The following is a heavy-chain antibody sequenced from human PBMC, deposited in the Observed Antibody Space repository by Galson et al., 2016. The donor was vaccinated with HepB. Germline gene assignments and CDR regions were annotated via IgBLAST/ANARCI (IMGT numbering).Heavy chain of an antibody. D-gene: IGHD6-13*01. J-gene: IGHJ4*02. CDR2: IHSSGTS. V-gene: IGHV4-39*01. CDR1: GDSISNVGRH. Sequence: SETLSLTCSVSGDSISNVGRHWGWFRQSPGMGLEYIGSIHSSGTSYYNPSLTSRVTVSADTSRNQFFLSLTSVTAADTAIYYCVGLGTAAAVANRRGSIYWSQGTRVTVSS. CDR3: VGLGTAAAVANRRGSIY.